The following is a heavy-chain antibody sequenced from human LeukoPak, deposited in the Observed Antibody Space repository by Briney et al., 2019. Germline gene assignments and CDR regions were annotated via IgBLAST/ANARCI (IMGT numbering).Heavy chain of an antibody. Sequence: PGGSLRLSCAASGFTFSSYEMNWVRQAPGKGLEWVSYISSSGSTIYYADSVKGRFTISRDNAKNSLYLQMNSLRAEDTAVYYCARDYGAWFGGTPHYYMDVWGKGTTVTISS. CDR1: GFTFSSYE. V-gene: IGHV3-48*03. CDR2: ISSSGSTI. CDR3: ARDYGAWFGGTPHYYMDV. J-gene: IGHJ6*03. D-gene: IGHD3-10*01.